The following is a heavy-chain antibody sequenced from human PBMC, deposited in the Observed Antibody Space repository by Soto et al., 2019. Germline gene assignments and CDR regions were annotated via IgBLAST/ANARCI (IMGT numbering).Heavy chain of an antibody. CDR1: GYTFTSYD. V-gene: IGHV1-8*01. CDR3: ARELVAAAGQFDP. Sequence: ASVKVSCKASGYTFTSYDINWVRQATGQGLEWMGWMNPNSGNTGYAQKFQGRVTMTRNTSISTAYMELSSLRSEDTAVYYCARELVAAAGQFDPWGQGTLVTVLL. CDR2: MNPNSGNT. J-gene: IGHJ5*02. D-gene: IGHD6-13*01.